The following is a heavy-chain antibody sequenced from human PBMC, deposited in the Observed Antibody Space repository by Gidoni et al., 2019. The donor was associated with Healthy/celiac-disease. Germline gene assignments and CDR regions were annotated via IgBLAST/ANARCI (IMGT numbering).Heavy chain of an antibody. CDR3: ARYDYSNYVYYYYGMDV. D-gene: IGHD4-4*01. J-gene: IGHJ6*02. Sequence: QVQLVQSGAEVKKPGASVKVSCKASGYTFTSYGISWVRQAPGQGLEWMGWISAYNGNTNYAQKLQGRVTMTTDTSTSTAYMELRSLRSDDTAVYYCARYDYSNYVYYYYGMDVWGQGTTVTVSS. V-gene: IGHV1-18*01. CDR2: ISAYNGNT. CDR1: GYTFTSYG.